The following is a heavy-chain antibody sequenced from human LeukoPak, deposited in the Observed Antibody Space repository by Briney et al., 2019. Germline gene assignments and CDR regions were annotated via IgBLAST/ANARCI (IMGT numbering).Heavy chain of an antibody. D-gene: IGHD2/OR15-2a*01. Sequence: GRTLRLFCAVSRLTLRSYAMSCVPGAPGKGLEWGLAISGCAGSTYSADPGKGRSTIPTDNAKNTLYLQLSSLRAEDTAVYYCSKISRILTFWGEDYWGQGTLVTVSS. CDR1: RLTLRSYA. CDR3: SKISRILTFWGEDY. CDR2: ISGCAGST. J-gene: IGHJ4*02. V-gene: IGHV3-23*01.